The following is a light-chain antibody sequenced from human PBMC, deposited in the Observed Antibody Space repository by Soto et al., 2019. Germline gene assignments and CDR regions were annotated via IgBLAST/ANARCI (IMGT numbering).Light chain of an antibody. CDR2: EVS. J-gene: IGLJ3*02. CDR1: SSDVGGYNY. Sequence: QSALTQPASVSGSPGQSITISCTGTSSDVGGYNYVSWYQLHPGKAPKLMIYEVSNRPSGVSNRFSGSKSGNTASLTISGLQAEDEADYYCTSYTTSDTWVFGGGTKVTVL. V-gene: IGLV2-14*01. CDR3: TSYTTSDTWV.